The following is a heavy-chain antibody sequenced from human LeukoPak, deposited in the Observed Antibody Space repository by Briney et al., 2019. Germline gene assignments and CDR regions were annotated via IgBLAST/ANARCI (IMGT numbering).Heavy chain of an antibody. D-gene: IGHD6-13*01. Sequence: PSETLSLTCTVSGGSISGYYWSWIRQPPGKGLEWIGYIYYSGSTNYNPSLKSRVTISVDTSKNQFSLKLSSVTAADTAVYYCARDSGAYSCGWYSYWFDPWGQGTLVTVSS. V-gene: IGHV4-59*01. CDR1: GGSISGYY. CDR3: ARDSGAYSCGWYSYWFDP. J-gene: IGHJ5*02. CDR2: IYYSGST.